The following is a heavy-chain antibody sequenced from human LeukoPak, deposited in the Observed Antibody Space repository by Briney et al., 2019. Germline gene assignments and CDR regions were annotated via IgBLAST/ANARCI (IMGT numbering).Heavy chain of an antibody. V-gene: IGHV3-48*03. D-gene: IGHD2-21*02. J-gene: IGHJ3*02. CDR1: GFTFSTDE. Sequence: PGGSLRLSCTASGFTFSTDEMNWVRRAPGKGLEWLSYVDSSGSTVYYADSVMGRFAISRDNAKNSLYLQMNSLSAEDTAVYYCARESRGDGNAFDIWGQGTMVTVSS. CDR3: ARESRGDGNAFDI. CDR2: VDSSGSTV.